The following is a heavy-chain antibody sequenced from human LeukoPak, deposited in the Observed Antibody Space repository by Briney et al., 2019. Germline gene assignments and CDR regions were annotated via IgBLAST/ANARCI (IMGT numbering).Heavy chain of an antibody. CDR2: IIPIVGST. Sequence: SVKVSCKTSGDTFSSYGISWVRQAPGQGPEWMGRIIPIVGSTNYAEKLQGRVTITADKSTSTVYMELSSLRSEDTAVYYCARHYGGLDDYWGQGTLVTVPS. CDR3: ARHYGGLDDY. CDR1: GDTFSSYG. V-gene: IGHV1-69*04. J-gene: IGHJ4*02. D-gene: IGHD4-23*01.